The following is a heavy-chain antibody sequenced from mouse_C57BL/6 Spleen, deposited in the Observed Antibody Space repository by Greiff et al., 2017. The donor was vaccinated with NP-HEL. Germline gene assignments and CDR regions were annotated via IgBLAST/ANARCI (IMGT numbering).Heavy chain of an antibody. J-gene: IGHJ4*01. CDR3: TRYTTVVATRAMDD. CDR2: IDPETGGT. Sequence: VQLQQSGAELVRPGASVTLSCKASGYTFTDYEMHWVKQTPVHGLEWIGAIDPETGGTAYNQKFKGKAILTADKSSSTDYMELRSLTSEDSAVYYCTRYTTVVATRAMDDWGQGTSVTVSS. CDR1: GYTFTDYE. D-gene: IGHD1-1*01. V-gene: IGHV1-15*01.